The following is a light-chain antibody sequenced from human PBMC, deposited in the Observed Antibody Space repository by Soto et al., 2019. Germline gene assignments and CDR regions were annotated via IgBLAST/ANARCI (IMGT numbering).Light chain of an antibody. V-gene: IGKV3-15*01. Sequence: EIVMTQSPATLSVSPGGRATLSCRASQSVYSNLAWYQQKPGQAPRLLIYGASTRATGIPARFSGSGSGTEFTLTISSLQPDDFATYYCQHYNSYSEAFGQGTKVDIK. CDR2: GAS. J-gene: IGKJ1*01. CDR3: QHYNSYSEA. CDR1: QSVYSN.